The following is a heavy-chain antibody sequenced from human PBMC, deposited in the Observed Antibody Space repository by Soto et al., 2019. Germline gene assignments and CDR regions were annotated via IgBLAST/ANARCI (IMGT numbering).Heavy chain of an antibody. J-gene: IGHJ4*02. V-gene: IGHV5-51*01. CDR2: IYPGDSEI. CDR1: GYTFSNYW. Sequence: GESLKISCKGSGYTFSNYWIGWVRQMPGKGLEWMGIIYPGDSEIRSSPSFQGQVAISADKSISTAYLQWSSLKASDSAMYYCVGCAYTYGLFYLEFWGPGTLVSVSS. D-gene: IGHD5-18*01. CDR3: VGCAYTYGLFYLEF.